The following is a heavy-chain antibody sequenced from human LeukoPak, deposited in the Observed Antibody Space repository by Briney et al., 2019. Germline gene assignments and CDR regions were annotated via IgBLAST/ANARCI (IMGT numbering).Heavy chain of an antibody. CDR3: ARPTYCSGGSCYSNGWFDP. Sequence: GASVKVSCKASGYTFTGYYLHWVRQAPGQGLEWMGWIHPNSGGTNYAQKFQGRVTMTRDTSISTAYMELSRLRSDDTAVYYCARPTYCSGGSCYSNGWFDPWGQGTLVTVSS. CDR2: IHPNSGGT. CDR1: GYTFTGYY. V-gene: IGHV1-2*02. D-gene: IGHD2-15*01. J-gene: IGHJ5*02.